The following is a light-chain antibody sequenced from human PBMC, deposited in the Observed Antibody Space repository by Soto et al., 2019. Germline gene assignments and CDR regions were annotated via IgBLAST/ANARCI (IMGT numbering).Light chain of an antibody. CDR1: SSDVGGYNY. CDR3: CSYTSSSTPVV. CDR2: DVS. Sequence: QSVLTQPASVSGSPGQSITISCTGTSSDVGGYNYVSWYQQHPGKAPKLMIYDVSNRPSGVSNRFSGSKSVNTASLTISGLQAEDEADYYCCSYTSSSTPVVFGGGTKLTVL. J-gene: IGLJ2*01. V-gene: IGLV2-14*03.